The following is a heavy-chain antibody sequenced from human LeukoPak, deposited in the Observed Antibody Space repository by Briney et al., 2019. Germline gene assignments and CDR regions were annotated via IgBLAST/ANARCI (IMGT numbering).Heavy chain of an antibody. CDR2: ISAYNGNT. Sequence: ASVKVSCKASGYTFTSYGISWVRQAPGQGLEWMRWISAYNGNTNYAQKLQGRVTMTTDTSTSTAYMELRSLRSDDTAVYYCARARLLRDAFDIWGQGTMVTVSS. CDR1: GYTFTSYG. J-gene: IGHJ3*02. CDR3: ARARLLRDAFDI. D-gene: IGHD3-22*01. V-gene: IGHV1-18*01.